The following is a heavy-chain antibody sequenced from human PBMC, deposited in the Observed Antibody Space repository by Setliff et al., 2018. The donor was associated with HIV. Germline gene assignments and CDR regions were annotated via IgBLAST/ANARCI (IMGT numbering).Heavy chain of an antibody. V-gene: IGHV1-69*10. CDR1: GGTFSRYA. Sequence: ASVKVSCKASGGTFSRYAISWVRQAPGQGLEWMGGIIPILGIANYAQKFQGRVTITADESTSTAYMELSSLRSEDTAVYYCARDYSPTFYYYDSSGTFDYWGQGTLVTVSS. J-gene: IGHJ4*02. D-gene: IGHD3-22*01. CDR2: IIPILGIA. CDR3: ARDYSPTFYYYDSSGTFDY.